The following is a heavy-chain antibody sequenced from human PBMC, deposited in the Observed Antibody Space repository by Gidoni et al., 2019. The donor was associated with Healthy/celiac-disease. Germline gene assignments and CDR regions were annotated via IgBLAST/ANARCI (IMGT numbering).Heavy chain of an antibody. CDR3: ARVPTYYYDSSGYSFYYYGMDV. J-gene: IGHJ6*02. Sequence: QVQLVQSGAEVTKPGSSVKLSCKASGGTFSSYAISWVRQAPGQGLEWMGGIIPIFDTANYAQKFQGRVTITADESTSTAYMELSSLRSEDTAVYYCARVPTYYYDSSGYSFYYYGMDVWGQGTTVTVSS. CDR1: GGTFSSYA. CDR2: IIPIFDTA. V-gene: IGHV1-69*01. D-gene: IGHD3-22*01.